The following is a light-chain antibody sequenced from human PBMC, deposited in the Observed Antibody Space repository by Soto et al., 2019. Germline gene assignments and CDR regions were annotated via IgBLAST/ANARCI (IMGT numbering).Light chain of an antibody. V-gene: IGKV1-27*01. J-gene: IGKJ4*01. CDR3: QKYNSAPLT. Sequence: DIHLTLSPDSLSASVGDRVTINCRVSQGISSYLNWYRQKPGKVPKLLIYSASNLQSGVPSRFSGSGSGTDFTLTISSLQPEDVAAYYCQKYNSAPLTFGGGTMVDIK. CDR1: QGISSY. CDR2: SAS.